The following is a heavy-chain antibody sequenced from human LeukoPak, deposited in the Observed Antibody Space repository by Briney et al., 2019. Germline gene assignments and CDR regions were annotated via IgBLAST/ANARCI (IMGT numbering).Heavy chain of an antibody. J-gene: IGHJ4*02. D-gene: IGHD3-9*01. CDR3: ARTYYDILTGYNLYFDY. V-gene: IGHV3-21*01. CDR1: GFTFSSYS. CDR2: ITASSTAI. Sequence: KTGGSLRLSCAASGFTFSSYSMNWVRQAPGKGLEWVSSITASSTAIYSADSVKGRFTISRDNAKNFLYLQMNSLRAEDTAVYYCARTYYDILTGYNLYFDYWGQGILVTVSS.